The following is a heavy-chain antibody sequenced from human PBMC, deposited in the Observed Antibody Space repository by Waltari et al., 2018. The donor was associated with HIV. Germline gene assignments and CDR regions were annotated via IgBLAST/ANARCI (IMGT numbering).Heavy chain of an antibody. Sequence: EVHLVETGGGLVKPGGSLGLPCAASGFTFSDYTMNWVRQAPGKGLEWVSSIGGGGSDIYYADSVKGRFTISRDNGKNSLYLQMNSLRAEDTALYYCARQFDYWGQGTLVTVSS. V-gene: IGHV3-21*01. CDR1: GFTFSDYT. CDR3: ARQFDY. CDR2: IGGGGSDI. J-gene: IGHJ4*02.